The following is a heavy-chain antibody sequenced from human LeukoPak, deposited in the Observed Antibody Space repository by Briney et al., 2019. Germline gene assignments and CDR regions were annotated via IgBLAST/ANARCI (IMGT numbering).Heavy chain of an antibody. CDR3: ARGFPYDFWSGYSPRDFDY. CDR1: GFILTSYW. CDR2: INQDGSEK. D-gene: IGHD3-3*01. V-gene: IGHV3-7*03. Sequence: PGGSLRLSCPASGFILTSYWMSWVRQTPGKGLEWVAHINQDGSEKNYVDPVKGRFTIFRDNAKNSLYLQMNSLRAEDTAVYYCARGFPYDFWSGYSPRDFDYWGQGTLVTVSS. J-gene: IGHJ4*02.